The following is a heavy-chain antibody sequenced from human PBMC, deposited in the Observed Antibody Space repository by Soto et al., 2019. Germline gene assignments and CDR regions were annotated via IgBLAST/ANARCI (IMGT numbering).Heavy chain of an antibody. CDR2: IYYSGST. CDR3: ARDRGVRGVIRRYYYGMDV. Sequence: SETLSLTCTVSGGSISSYYWSWIRQPPGKGLEWIGYIYYSGSTNYNPSLKSRVTISVDTSKNQFSLKLSSVTAADTAVYYLARDRGVRGVIRRYYYGMDVWGQGTTVTVSS. V-gene: IGHV4-59*01. D-gene: IGHD3-10*01. CDR1: GGSISSYY. J-gene: IGHJ6*02.